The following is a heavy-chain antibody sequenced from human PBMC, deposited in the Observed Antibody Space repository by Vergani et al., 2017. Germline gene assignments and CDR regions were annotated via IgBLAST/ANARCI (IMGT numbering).Heavy chain of an antibody. J-gene: IGHJ4*02. Sequence: QLQLQESGSGLVKPSQTLSLTCAVSGGSISSGGYYWSWIRQPPGKGLEWIGEINHSGSTNYNPSLKSRVTISVDTSKNQFSLELSSVTAADTAVYYCARVANSNYELYYFDYWGQGTLVTVSS. CDR3: ARVANSNYELYYFDY. D-gene: IGHD4-11*01. CDR2: INHSGST. CDR1: GGSISSGGYY. V-gene: IGHV4-30-2*01.